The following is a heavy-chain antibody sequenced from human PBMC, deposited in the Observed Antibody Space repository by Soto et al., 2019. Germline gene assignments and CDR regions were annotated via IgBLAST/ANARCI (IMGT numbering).Heavy chain of an antibody. Sequence: EMQLVESGGGLVQPGGSLRLSCAASGFTFSNYWMHWVRQAPGKGLVWISRINRDGTTSEYADSVKGRFTISRDNAKNVVYLQMNSLRAEDTSIYYGVRLLDVDYWGQGTLVTVSS. J-gene: IGHJ4*02. V-gene: IGHV3-74*03. CDR3: VRLLDVDY. D-gene: IGHD3-10*01. CDR2: INRDGTTS. CDR1: GFTFSNYW.